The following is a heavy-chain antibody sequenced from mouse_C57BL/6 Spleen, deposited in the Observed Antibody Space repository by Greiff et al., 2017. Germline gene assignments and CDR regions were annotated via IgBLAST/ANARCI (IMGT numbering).Heavy chain of an antibody. J-gene: IGHJ2*01. CDR1: GYTFTDYE. CDR3: ARRDLYDGYYGDY. Sequence: VQLQQSGAELVRPGASVTLSCKASGYTFTDYEMHWVKQTPVHGLEWIGAIDPETGGTAYNQKFKGKATLTVDKSSSTAYMQLRSLTSEDSAVYYCARRDLYDGYYGDYWGQGTTLTVSS. D-gene: IGHD2-3*01. V-gene: IGHV1-15*01. CDR2: IDPETGGT.